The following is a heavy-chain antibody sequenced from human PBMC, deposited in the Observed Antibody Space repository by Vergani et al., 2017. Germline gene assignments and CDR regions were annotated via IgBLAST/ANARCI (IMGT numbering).Heavy chain of an antibody. D-gene: IGHD3-22*01. J-gene: IGHJ4*02. V-gene: IGHV5-10-1*03. Sequence: EVQLVQSGAEVKKPGESLRISCKGSGYSFTSYWISWVRQMPGKGLEWMGRIDPSDSYTNYSPSFQGHVTISADKSISTADLQWSSLKASDTAMYYCARARDSSGYYYVDFDYWGQGTLVTVSS. CDR1: GYSFTSYW. CDR2: IDPSDSYT. CDR3: ARARDSSGYYYVDFDY.